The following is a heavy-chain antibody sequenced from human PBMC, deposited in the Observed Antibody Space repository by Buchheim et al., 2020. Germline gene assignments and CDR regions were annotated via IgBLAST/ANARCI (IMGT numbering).Heavy chain of an antibody. J-gene: IGHJ6*02. CDR2: IYYTGAT. Sequence: QMQLQESGPGLVKPLQTLSLTCTVSGGSINRGGYYWSWIRRHSVRGLEWIGYIYYTGATYYSTSLKSRVSISFAMSKHQFSLRVNSVTAADTAVYFCARDGYNNFGEYFAMDVWGQGT. D-gene: IGHD4-11*01. CDR1: GGSINRGGYY. CDR3: ARDGYNNFGEYFAMDV. V-gene: IGHV4-31*03.